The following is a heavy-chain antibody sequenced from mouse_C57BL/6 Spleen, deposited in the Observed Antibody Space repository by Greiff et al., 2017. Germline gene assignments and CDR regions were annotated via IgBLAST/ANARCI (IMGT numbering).Heavy chain of an antibody. CDR3: ARQGGPYYAMDY. CDR2: ISNGGGST. CDR1: GFTFSDYY. V-gene: IGHV5-12*01. J-gene: IGHJ4*01. D-gene: IGHD3-3*01. Sequence: DVHLVESGGGLVQPGGSLKLSCAASGFTFSDYYMYWVRQTPEKRLEWVAYISNGGGSTYYPDTVKGRFTISRDNAKNTLYLQMSRLKSEDTAMYYCARQGGPYYAMDYWGQGTSVTVSS.